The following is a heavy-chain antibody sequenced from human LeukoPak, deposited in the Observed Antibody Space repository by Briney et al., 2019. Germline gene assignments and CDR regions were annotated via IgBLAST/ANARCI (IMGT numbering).Heavy chain of an antibody. CDR3: ARAQNYWYFDL. CDR2: ISSSSSSYI. Sequence: GGSLRLSCAASGFTFSSYSMNWVRQAPGKGLEWVSSISSSSSSYIYYADSVKGRFTISRDNAKNSLYLQMNSLRAEDTAVYYCARAQNYWYFDLWGRGTLVTVSS. J-gene: IGHJ2*01. V-gene: IGHV3-21*01. CDR1: GFTFSSYS.